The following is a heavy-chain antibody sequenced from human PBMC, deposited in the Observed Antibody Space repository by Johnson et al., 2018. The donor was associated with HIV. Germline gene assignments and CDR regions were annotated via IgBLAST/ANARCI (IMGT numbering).Heavy chain of an antibody. J-gene: IGHJ3*02. CDR3: ARENWGQRMNAFDI. V-gene: IGHV3-66*02. CDR1: GFTVSTNY. D-gene: IGHD7-27*01. Sequence: VQLVESGGGLVQPGGSLRLSCAASGFTVSTNYMSWIRQAPGKGLEWVSVIYSGDTTYYADSVKGRFTISRDNSKNTLYLQMNSLRAEDTAVYYCARENWGQRMNAFDIWGQGTMVTVAS. CDR2: IYSGDTT.